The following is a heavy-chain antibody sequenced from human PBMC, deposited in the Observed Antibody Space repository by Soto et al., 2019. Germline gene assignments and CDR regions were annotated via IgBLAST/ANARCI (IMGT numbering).Heavy chain of an antibody. D-gene: IGHD5-12*01. V-gene: IGHV4-34*01. J-gene: IGHJ4*02. CDR3: ARGRRAQRGYSGYVGGSSGVAFDY. CDR1: GGSFSGYY. Sequence: SETLSLTCAVYGGSFSGYYWSWIRQPPGKGLEWIGEINHSGSTNYNPSLKSRVTISVDTSKNQFSLKLSSVTAADTAVYYCARGRRAQRGYSGYVGGSSGVAFDYWGQGTLVTVSS. CDR2: INHSGST.